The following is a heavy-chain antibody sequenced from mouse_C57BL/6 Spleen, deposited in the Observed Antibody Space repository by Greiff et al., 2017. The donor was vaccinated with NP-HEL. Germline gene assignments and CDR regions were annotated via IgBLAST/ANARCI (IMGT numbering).Heavy chain of an antibody. J-gene: IGHJ4*01. V-gene: IGHV5-15*01. D-gene: IGHD2-3*01. CDR3: ARQGGLYDGYNDYSMDY. Sequence: EVQLVESGGGLVQPGGSLTLSCAASGFTFSDYGMAWVRQAPRKGPEWVAFISTLAYSIYYEDNVTGRFTMSTENAKSTVYLEMSSLRSEDTAMYYCARQGGLYDGYNDYSMDYWGKGTSVTVSS. CDR1: GFTFSDYG. CDR2: ISTLAYSI.